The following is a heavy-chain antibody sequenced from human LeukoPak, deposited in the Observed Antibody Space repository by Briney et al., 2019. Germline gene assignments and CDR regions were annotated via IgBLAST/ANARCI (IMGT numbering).Heavy chain of an antibody. CDR3: ARGLQGYYDSLTGYYRGRSYFDY. D-gene: IGHD3-9*01. J-gene: IGHJ4*02. Sequence: PGGSLRLSCAASGFTLSSFAINWVRQAPGKGLEWVSVITGSGSGADYADYVKGRFTISKDNSQNTEHLQINSLRAEDTAVYYCARGLQGYYDSLTGYYRGRSYFDYWGQGTLVTVSS. V-gene: IGHV3-23*01. CDR2: ITGSGSGA. CDR1: GFTLSSFA.